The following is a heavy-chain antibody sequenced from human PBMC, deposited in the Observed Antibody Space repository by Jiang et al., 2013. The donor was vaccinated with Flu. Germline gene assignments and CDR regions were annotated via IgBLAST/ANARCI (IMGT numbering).Heavy chain of an antibody. J-gene: IGHJ3*02. CDR1: GFSLSTSGVG. Sequence: KPTQTLTLTCTFSGFSLSTSGVGVGWIRQPPGKALEWLALIYWNDDKRYSPSLKSRLTITKDTSKNQVVLTMTNMDPVDTATYYCAHRRNYYGDYDAFDIWGQGTMVTVSS. CDR3: AHRRNYYGDYDAFDI. D-gene: IGHD4-17*01. V-gene: IGHV2-5*01. CDR2: IYWNDDK.